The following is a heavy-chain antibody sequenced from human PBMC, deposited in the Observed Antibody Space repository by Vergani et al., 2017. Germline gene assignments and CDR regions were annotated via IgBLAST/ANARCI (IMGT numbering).Heavy chain of an antibody. J-gene: IGHJ5*02. D-gene: IGHD5-18*01. CDR2: ISYDGSNK. Sequence: VQLVESGGGLVQPGGSLRLSCAASGFTFSSYAMHWVRQAPGKGLEWVAVISYDGSNKYYADSVKGRFTISRDNSKNTLYLQMNSLRAEDTAVYYCARARGYSYGMALGWFDPWGQGTLVTVSS. V-gene: IGHV3-30-3*01. CDR3: ARARGYSYGMALGWFDP. CDR1: GFTFSSYA.